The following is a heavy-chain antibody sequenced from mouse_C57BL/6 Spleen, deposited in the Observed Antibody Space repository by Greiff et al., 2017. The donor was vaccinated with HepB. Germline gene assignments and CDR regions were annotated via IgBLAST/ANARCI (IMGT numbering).Heavy chain of an antibody. Sequence: VQLVESGPGLVQPSQSLSITCTVSGFSLTSYGVHWVRQSPGKGLEWLGVIWRGGSTDYNAAFMSRLSITKDNSKSQVFFKMNSLQADDTAIYYCAKNGGYGSSYDWFAYWGQGTLVTVSA. CDR2: IWRGGST. CDR3: AKNGGYGSSYDWFAY. CDR1: GFSLTSYG. D-gene: IGHD1-1*01. J-gene: IGHJ3*01. V-gene: IGHV2-5*01.